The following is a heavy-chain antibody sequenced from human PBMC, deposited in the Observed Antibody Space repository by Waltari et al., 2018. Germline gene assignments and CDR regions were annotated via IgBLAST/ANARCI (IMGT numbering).Heavy chain of an antibody. Sequence: QVQLQESGPGLVKPSETLSLTCTVSGGSISSYYWSWIRPPPGKGLEWIGYLYYSGSTNYNPSLKSRVTISVDTSKNQFSLKLNSVTAADTAVYYCARGGYSGYDGWFDPWGQGTLVTVSS. J-gene: IGHJ5*02. V-gene: IGHV4-59*01. CDR2: LYYSGST. CDR1: GGSISSYY. CDR3: ARGGYSGYDGWFDP. D-gene: IGHD5-12*01.